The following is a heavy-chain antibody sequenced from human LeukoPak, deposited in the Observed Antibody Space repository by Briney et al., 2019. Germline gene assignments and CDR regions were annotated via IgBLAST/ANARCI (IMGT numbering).Heavy chain of an antibody. CDR3: ANPGLHMAAYYYYMDV. CDR2: ISFSGGST. CDR1: GFTFGSYA. V-gene: IGHV3-23*01. Sequence: PGGSLRLSCAASGFTFGSYAMSWVRQAPGKGLEWVSGISFSGGSTYYADSVKGRFNISRDNSKNTLYLQMNGLRADDTAVYYCANPGLHMAAYYYYMDVWGKGTTVTVSS. J-gene: IGHJ6*03. D-gene: IGHD6-6*01.